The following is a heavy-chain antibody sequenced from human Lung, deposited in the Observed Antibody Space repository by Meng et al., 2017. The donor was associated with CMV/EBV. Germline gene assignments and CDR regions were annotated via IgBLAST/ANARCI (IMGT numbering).Heavy chain of an antibody. CDR3: ARDLTVIVGPVNDY. V-gene: IGHV1-2*02. CDR2: INPNSGGT. D-gene: IGHD1-26*01. J-gene: IGHJ4*02. CDR1: GYTFTGSY. Sequence: KASGYTFTGSYMHWVRQAPGQGLEWMGWINPNSGGTNYAQKFQGRVTMTRDTSISTAYMELSRLRSDDTAVYYCARDLTVIVGPVNDYWGQGTLVTVSS.